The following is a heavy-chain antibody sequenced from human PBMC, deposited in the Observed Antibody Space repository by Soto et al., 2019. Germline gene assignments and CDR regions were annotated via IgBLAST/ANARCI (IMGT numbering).Heavy chain of an antibody. CDR2: INAGYGNT. Sequence: QVHLVQSGAEVRKPEASVKVSCKASGYTFSSYAMHWVRQAPGQRLEWMGWINAGYGNTKSSQKFQDRVTISRDTSASTAYMELTSLRCEDTAVYYCARDTGDGTFDFWGQGTLVTVSS. J-gene: IGHJ4*02. V-gene: IGHV1-3*01. CDR3: ARDTGDGTFDF. CDR1: GYTFSSYA. D-gene: IGHD7-27*01.